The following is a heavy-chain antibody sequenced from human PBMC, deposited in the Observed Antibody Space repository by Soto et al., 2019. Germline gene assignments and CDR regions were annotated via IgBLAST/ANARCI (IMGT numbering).Heavy chain of an antibody. V-gene: IGHV3-15*07. D-gene: IGHD3-3*01. J-gene: IGHJ4*02. Sequence: GGSLRLSCAASGFTFSNAWMNWVREAPGKGLEWVGRIKSKTDGGTTDYAAPVKGRFTISRDDSKNTLYLQMNSLKTEDTAVYYCTTDLPYYDFWSGPNNPDYWGQGTLVTVS. CDR3: TTDLPYYDFWSGPNNPDY. CDR1: GFTFSNAW. CDR2: IKSKTDGGTT.